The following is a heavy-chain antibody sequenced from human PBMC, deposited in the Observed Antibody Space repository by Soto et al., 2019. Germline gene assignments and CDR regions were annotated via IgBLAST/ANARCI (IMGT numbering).Heavy chain of an antibody. CDR2: ISSSSSTI. J-gene: IGHJ4*02. CDR1: GFTFSSYS. V-gene: IGHV3-48*01. Sequence: EVQLVESGGGLVQPGGSLRLSCAASGFTFSSYSMNWVRQAPGKGLEWVSDISSSSSTIYYADSVKGRFTTSRDNAENSLYLQMNSLRAEDTAVYYCARDSLGKGPRDYWGQGTMVTVSS. CDR3: ARDSLGKGPRDY.